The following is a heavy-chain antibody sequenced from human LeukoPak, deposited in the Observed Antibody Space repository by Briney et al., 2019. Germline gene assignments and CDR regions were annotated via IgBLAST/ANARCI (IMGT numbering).Heavy chain of an antibody. CDR3: ATEGDSTAELAY. J-gene: IGHJ4*02. CDR1: GGSISSNY. V-gene: IGHV4-4*07. D-gene: IGHD2/OR15-2a*01. Sequence: SETLSLTCTVSGGSISSNYWTWIRQPAGKGLEWIGRIYTSGGYNYNPSLNSRVTMSVDTSRNQVSLRVRSVTAADTAVYYCATEGDSTAELAYWGQGTLVTVSS. CDR2: IYTSGGY.